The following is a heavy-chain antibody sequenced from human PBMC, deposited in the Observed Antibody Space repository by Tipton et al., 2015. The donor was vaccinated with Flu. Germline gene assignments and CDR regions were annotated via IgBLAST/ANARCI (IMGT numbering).Heavy chain of an antibody. CDR3: VKMPDFDF. Sequence: SLRLSCVASGFTFTQYWMSWVRQAPGKGLEWVANIRQEGNEKWYEDSVKGRFTIPRDNAKNSLYLQINSLGDEDTAVYYCVKMPDFDFWGQGTLVTVSS. V-gene: IGHV3-7*01. CDR1: GFTFTQYW. D-gene: IGHD1-14*01. CDR2: IRQEGNEK. J-gene: IGHJ4*02.